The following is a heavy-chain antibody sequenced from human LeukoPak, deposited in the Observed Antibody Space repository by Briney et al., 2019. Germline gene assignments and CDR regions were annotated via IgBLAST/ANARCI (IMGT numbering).Heavy chain of an antibody. Sequence: SETLSLTCTVSGGSISSYYWSWIRQPPGKGLEWIGYIHYSGTTNYNPSLKNRVTISLDTSKNQFSLKLSSVTAADTAVYYCARRGMATIAWGQGTLVTVSS. D-gene: IGHD5-24*01. CDR3: ARRGMATIA. CDR1: GGSISSYY. V-gene: IGHV4-59*12. CDR2: IHYSGTT. J-gene: IGHJ5*02.